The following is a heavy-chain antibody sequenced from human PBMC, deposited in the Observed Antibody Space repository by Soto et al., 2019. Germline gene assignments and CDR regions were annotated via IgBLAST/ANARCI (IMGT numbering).Heavy chain of an antibody. V-gene: IGHV3-7*01. CDR2: IKQDGSEK. CDR3: AIGGGDGYYDYVWRNYRYFDY. Sequence: GGSLRLSSAASGFTFSSYGMSWVRQAPGKGLEWVANIKQDGSEKYHVDSVKGRFTISRDNAKNSLYLQMNSLTGDDTAVYYCAIGGGDGYYDYVWRNYRYFDYWGQGTLVTVSS. D-gene: IGHD3-16*02. CDR1: GFTFSSYG. J-gene: IGHJ4*02.